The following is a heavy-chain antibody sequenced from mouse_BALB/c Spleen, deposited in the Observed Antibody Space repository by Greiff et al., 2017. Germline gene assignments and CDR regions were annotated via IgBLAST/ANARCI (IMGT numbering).Heavy chain of an antibody. D-gene: IGHD1-2*01. V-gene: IGHV5-9-3*01. J-gene: IGHJ4*01. CDR1: GFTFSSYA. CDR3: ARITTATGYAMDY. Sequence: DVKLVESGGGLVKPGGSLKLSCAASGFTFSSYAMSWVRQTPEKRLEWVATISSGGSYTYYPDSVKGRFTISRDNAKNTLYLQMSSLRSEDTAMYYCARITTATGYAMDYWGQGTSVTVSS. CDR2: ISSGGSYT.